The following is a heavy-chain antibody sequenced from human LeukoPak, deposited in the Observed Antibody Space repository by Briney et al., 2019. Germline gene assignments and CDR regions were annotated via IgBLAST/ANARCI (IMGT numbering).Heavy chain of an antibody. V-gene: IGHV1-2*02. CDR2: INPHSGGT. Sequence: ASVKVSCKASGYTFSDSYIHWVRQAPGQGLEWMGWINPHSGGTNYGENFQGRVTLTRDTSISTAYMDLSSLVSDDTAVYYCAREFMRVTAFDIWGQGTMDTVSS. CDR3: AREFMRVTAFDI. CDR1: GYTFSDSY. D-gene: IGHD2-21*02. J-gene: IGHJ3*02.